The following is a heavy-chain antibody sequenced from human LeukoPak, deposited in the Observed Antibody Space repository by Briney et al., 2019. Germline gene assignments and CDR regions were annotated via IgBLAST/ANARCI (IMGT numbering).Heavy chain of an antibody. CDR3: ARDILAYGSGPSGYLDL. J-gene: IGHJ2*01. V-gene: IGHV3-20*04. D-gene: IGHD3-10*01. CDR2: ISWNGGST. Sequence: GGSLRLSCAASGFTFSSYAMSWVRQAPGKGLEWVSGISWNGGSTGYADSVKGRFTISRDNAKNSLYLQMNSLRAEDTALYYCARDILAYGSGPSGYLDLWGRGTLVTVSS. CDR1: GFTFSSYA.